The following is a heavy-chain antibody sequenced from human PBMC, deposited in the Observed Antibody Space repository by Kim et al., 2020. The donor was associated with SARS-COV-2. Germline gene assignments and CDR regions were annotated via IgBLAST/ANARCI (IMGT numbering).Heavy chain of an antibody. V-gene: IGHV1-8*01. CDR1: GYTFTSYD. CDR2: MNPNSGNT. J-gene: IGHJ6*02. D-gene: IGHD3-9*01. CDR3: ARGSLYDILTGLRPNYGMDV. Sequence: ASVKVSCKASGYTFTSYDINWVRQATGQGLEWMGWMNPNSGNTGYAQKFQGRVTMTRNTSISTAYMELSSLRSEDTAVYYYARGSLYDILTGLRPNYGMDVWGQGTTVTVSS.